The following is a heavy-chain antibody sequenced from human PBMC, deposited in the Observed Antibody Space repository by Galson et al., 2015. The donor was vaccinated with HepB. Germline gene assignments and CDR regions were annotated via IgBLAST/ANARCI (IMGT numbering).Heavy chain of an antibody. CDR1: GGSLSGHY. CDR3: ARGPRSSGSPGGLFSRYYYYNMDV. Sequence: SETLSLTCAVYGGSLSGHYWSWIRQPPGKGLEWIGEINHSGSTNYNPSLKSPVIISVDRSKNQFSLKVTSVTAADTAGYYCARGPRSSGSPGGLFSRYYYYNMDVWGKGTTVTVSS. V-gene: IGHV4-34*01. D-gene: IGHD2-2*01. CDR2: INHSGST. J-gene: IGHJ6*03.